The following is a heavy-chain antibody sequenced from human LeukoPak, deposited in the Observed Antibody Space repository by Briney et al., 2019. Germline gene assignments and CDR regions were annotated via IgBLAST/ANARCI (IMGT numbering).Heavy chain of an antibody. Sequence: ASVKVSCKASGDTFSSYAISWVRQAPGQGLEWKGWISAYNGNTNYAQKLQGRVTMTTDTSTSTAYMELRSLRSDDTAVYYCARARGPYYDILTGYSHFDYWGQGTLVTVSS. J-gene: IGHJ4*02. D-gene: IGHD3-9*01. V-gene: IGHV1-18*01. CDR1: GDTFSSYA. CDR3: ARARGPYYDILTGYSHFDY. CDR2: ISAYNGNT.